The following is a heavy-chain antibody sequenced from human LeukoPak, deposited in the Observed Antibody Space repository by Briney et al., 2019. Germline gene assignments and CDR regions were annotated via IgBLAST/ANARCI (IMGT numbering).Heavy chain of an antibody. CDR1: GYTFTVYY. Sequence: EASVTVSSKASGYTFTVYYMHWVRQAPGQGLEWMGWINPNSGGTNYAQKFQGRVTMTRDTSISTAYMELSRLRSDDTAVYYCARGGLMVRGAHRGAFQHWGQGTLVTVAS. D-gene: IGHD3-10*01. V-gene: IGHV1-2*02. CDR2: INPNSGGT. J-gene: IGHJ1*01. CDR3: ARGGLMVRGAHRGAFQH.